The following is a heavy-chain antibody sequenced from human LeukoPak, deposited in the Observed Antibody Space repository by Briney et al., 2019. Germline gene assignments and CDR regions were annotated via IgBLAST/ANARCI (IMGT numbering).Heavy chain of an antibody. D-gene: IGHD1-26*01. V-gene: IGHV1-18*01. CDR1: GYTFTSYG. Sequence: GASVNVSCKASGYTFTSYGISWVRQAPGQGLEWMGWISAYNGNTNYAQKPQGRVTMTTDTSTSTAYMELSSLRSEDTAVYYCARDRAPGSYSSLDDWHWFDPWGQGTLVTVSS. J-gene: IGHJ5*02. CDR3: ARDRAPGSYSSLDDWHWFDP. CDR2: ISAYNGNT.